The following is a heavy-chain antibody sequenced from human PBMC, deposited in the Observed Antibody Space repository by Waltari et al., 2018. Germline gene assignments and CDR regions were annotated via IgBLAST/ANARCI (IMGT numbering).Heavy chain of an antibody. CDR2: IYHSGST. CDR1: GYSISSGYY. J-gene: IGHJ4*02. CDR3: ALGATRARDY. D-gene: IGHD1-26*01. Sequence: QVQLQESGPGLVKPSETMSLTCAASGYSISSGYYWGWIRQPPGKGLEWIGSIYHSGSTYYNPSLKSRVTISVDTSKNQFSLKLSSVTAADTAVYYCALGATRARDYWGQGTLVTVSS. V-gene: IGHV4-38-2*01.